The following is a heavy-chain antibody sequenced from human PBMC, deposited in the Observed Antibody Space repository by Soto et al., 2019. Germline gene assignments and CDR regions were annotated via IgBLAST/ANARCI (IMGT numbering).Heavy chain of an antibody. CDR3: AHRRAINYGLSFDY. CDR1: GFSLSTSGVG. D-gene: IGHD4-17*01. J-gene: IGHJ4*02. CDR2: IYWDDDK. Sequence: QITLKESGPTLVKPTQTLTLTCTFSGFSLSTSGVGVGWIRQPPGKALELLALIYWDDDKRYSPSLKSRLTLPKDTYKHQVVLNRPNMDPVDTATYYCAHRRAINYGLSFDYWGQGTLVTVSS. V-gene: IGHV2-5*02.